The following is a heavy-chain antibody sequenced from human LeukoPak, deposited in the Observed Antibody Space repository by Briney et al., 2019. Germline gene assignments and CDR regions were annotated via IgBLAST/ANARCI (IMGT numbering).Heavy chain of an antibody. CDR1: GGSIISYY. D-gene: IGHD3-10*01. CDR3: ARDSGSGMIYFDY. V-gene: IGHV4-59*01. Sequence: SETLSLTCTVSGGSIISYYWSWIRQPPGKGLEWIGYIHYSGRTNYNPSLESRLTISVDTSKNQFSLNLSSVTAADTAVYYCARDSGSGMIYFDYWGQGTLVTVSS. J-gene: IGHJ4*02. CDR2: IHYSGRT.